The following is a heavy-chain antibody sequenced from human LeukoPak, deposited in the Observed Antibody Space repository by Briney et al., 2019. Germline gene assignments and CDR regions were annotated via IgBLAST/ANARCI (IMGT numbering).Heavy chain of an antibody. Sequence: GGSLRLSCAASGFTFSSYGIHWVRQSPDKGLEWVAFIRYEGSEKFYADSVKGRFTISRDNSKNTVYLQMNTLRTEDTAVYYCAKPLLRDVRFGESWGQGTLVTVSS. V-gene: IGHV3-30*02. CDR3: AKPLLRDVRFGES. J-gene: IGHJ4*02. CDR2: IRYEGSEK. CDR1: GFTFSSYG. D-gene: IGHD3-10*01.